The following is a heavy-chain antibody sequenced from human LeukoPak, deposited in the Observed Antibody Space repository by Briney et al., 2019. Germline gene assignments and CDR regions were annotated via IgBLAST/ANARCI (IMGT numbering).Heavy chain of an antibody. CDR3: PKGSASSRPYYFDY. D-gene: IGHD3-10*01. Sequence: PGGSLRLSCAASGFTFGSYAMAWVRQAPGKGLDWVSAITDSGGNTYYADSVKGRFTISRDNSKNTLYLQMNTLRAEDTAVYYCPKGSASSRPYYFDYWGQGTLVTVSS. V-gene: IGHV3-23*01. CDR1: GFTFGSYA. J-gene: IGHJ4*02. CDR2: ITDSGGNT.